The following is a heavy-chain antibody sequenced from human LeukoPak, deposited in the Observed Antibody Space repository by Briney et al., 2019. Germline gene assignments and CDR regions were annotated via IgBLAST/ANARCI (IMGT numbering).Heavy chain of an antibody. CDR1: GGSISSYY. Sequence: SETLSLTCTVSGGSISSYYWSWIRQPPGKGLEWIGYIYYSGSTNYNPSLKSRVTISVDTSKNQSSLKLSSVTAADTAVYYCARWVDYDILTGYRLFDYWGQGTLVTVSS. CDR2: IYYSGST. CDR3: ARWVDYDILTGYRLFDY. V-gene: IGHV4-59*01. J-gene: IGHJ4*02. D-gene: IGHD3-9*01.